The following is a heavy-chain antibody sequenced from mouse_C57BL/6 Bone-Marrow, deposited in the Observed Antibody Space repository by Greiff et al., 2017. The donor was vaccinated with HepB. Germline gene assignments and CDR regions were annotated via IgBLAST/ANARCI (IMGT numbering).Heavy chain of an antibody. D-gene: IGHD1-1*01. CDR3: ARGPYYYGSSYDYFDY. V-gene: IGHV1-81*01. J-gene: IGHJ2*01. CDR2: IYPRSGNT. CDR1: GYTFTSYG. Sequence: VQRVESGAELARPGASVKLSCKASGYTFTSYGISWVKQSTGQGLEWIGEIYPRSGNTYYNEKFKGKATLTADKSSSTAYMELRSLTSEDSAVYFCARGPYYYGSSYDYFDYWGQGTTLTVSS.